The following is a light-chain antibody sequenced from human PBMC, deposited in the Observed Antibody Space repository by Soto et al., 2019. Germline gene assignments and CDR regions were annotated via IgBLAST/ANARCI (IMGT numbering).Light chain of an antibody. CDR2: INSDGTH. CDR1: SGHSSYA. V-gene: IGLV4-69*01. Sequence: QPVLTQSPSASASLGASVKLTCTLSSGHSSYAIAWHQQQPEKGPRYLMKINSDGTHNKGDGIPDRFSGSMSGAERYLTISSLQSEDKADYYCQTWGTGIHVVFGGGTKVTVL. J-gene: IGLJ2*01. CDR3: QTWGTGIHVV.